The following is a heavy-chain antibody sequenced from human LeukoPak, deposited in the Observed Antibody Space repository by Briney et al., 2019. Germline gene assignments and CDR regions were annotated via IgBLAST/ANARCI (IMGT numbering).Heavy chain of an antibody. CDR3: AKGAGSGTYAFDI. Sequence: GGSLRLSCAASGFXFNKYGINWVRQAPGKGLEWVSRISGSGGATDYADSVKGRFTISRDNSKNTLYLQLNSLRAEDTAVYYCAKGAGSGTYAFDIWGQGTMVTVSS. CDR2: ISGSGGAT. J-gene: IGHJ3*02. CDR1: GFXFNKYG. D-gene: IGHD3-10*01. V-gene: IGHV3-23*01.